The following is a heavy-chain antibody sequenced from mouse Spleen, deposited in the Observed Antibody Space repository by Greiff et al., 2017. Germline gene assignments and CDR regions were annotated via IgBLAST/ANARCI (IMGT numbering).Heavy chain of an antibody. Sequence: VQLQQSGPGLVQPSQILSITCTVSGFSLTSYGLHWVRQSPGQGLEWLGVIWSGGGTDYNAAFISRLSISKDNSKSQVFFKMNSLQANDTAIYYCARNCHGNSYLYYFDYWGQGTTLTVSS. CDR3: ARNCHGNSYLYYFDY. V-gene: IGHV2-2*02. CDR2: IWSGGGT. D-gene: IGHD2-1*01. CDR1: GFSLTSYG. J-gene: IGHJ2*01.